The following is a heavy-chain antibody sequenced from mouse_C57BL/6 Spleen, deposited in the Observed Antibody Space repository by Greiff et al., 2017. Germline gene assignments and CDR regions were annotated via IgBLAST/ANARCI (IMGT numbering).Heavy chain of an antibody. V-gene: IGHV1-31*01. CDR2: IYPYNGVS. Sequence: EVQVVESGPELVKPGASVKISCKASGYSFTGYYMHWVKQSHGNILDWIGYIYPYNGVSSYNQKFKGKATLTVDKSSSTAYMELRSLTSEDSAVYYCARSSLDYDYAMDYWGQGTSVTVSS. CDR3: ARSSLDYDYAMDY. D-gene: IGHD2-4*01. CDR1: GYSFTGYY. J-gene: IGHJ4*01.